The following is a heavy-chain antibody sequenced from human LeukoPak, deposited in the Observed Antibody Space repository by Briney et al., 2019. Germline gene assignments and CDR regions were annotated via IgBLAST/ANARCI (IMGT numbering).Heavy chain of an antibody. J-gene: IGHJ6*02. CDR2: IYYSGST. V-gene: IGHV4-59*08. CDR3: ARLHTLNYSYYGMDV. CDR1: GGSISSYY. D-gene: IGHD2-2*02. Sequence: SKTLSLTCTVSGGSISSYYWSWIRQPPGKGLEWIGYIYYSGSTNYNPSLKSRVTISVDTSKNQFSLKRSSVTAADTVVYYCARLHTLNYSYYGMDVWGQGTTVTVSS.